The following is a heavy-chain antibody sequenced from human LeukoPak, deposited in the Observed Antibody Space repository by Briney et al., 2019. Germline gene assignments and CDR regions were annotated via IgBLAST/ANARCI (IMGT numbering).Heavy chain of an antibody. D-gene: IGHD2-15*01. V-gene: IGHV3-43D*03. Sequence: GGSLRLSCAAPGFTFADYAMHWVRQAPGKGLEWVSLISWDGGSTYYADSVKGRFTISRDNSKNSLYLQMNSLRAEDTALYYCAKEGSGGSLRYWGQGTLVTVSS. CDR1: GFTFADYA. CDR2: ISWDGGST. J-gene: IGHJ4*02. CDR3: AKEGSGGSLRY.